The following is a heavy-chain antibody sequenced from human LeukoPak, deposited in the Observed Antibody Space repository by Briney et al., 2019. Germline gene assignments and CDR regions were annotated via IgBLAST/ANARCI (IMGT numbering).Heavy chain of an antibody. Sequence: SVTLSLTCTVSGGSISSSSYYWGWIRQPPGKGLEWIGSIYYSGSTYYNPSLKSRVTISVDTSKNQFSLKLSSVTAADTAVYYCARDSRARGNYFDNWGQGTLVTVSS. CDR3: ARDSRARGNYFDN. V-gene: IGHV4-39*02. CDR1: GGSISSSSYY. D-gene: IGHD3-10*01. CDR2: IYYSGST. J-gene: IGHJ4*02.